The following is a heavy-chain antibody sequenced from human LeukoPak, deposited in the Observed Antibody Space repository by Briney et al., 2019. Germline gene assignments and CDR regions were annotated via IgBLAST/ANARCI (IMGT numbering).Heavy chain of an antibody. V-gene: IGHV3-21*01. CDR2: ISSSSSYI. Sequence: PGGSLRLSCAASGFTFSSYSMNWVRQAPGKGLEWASSISSSSSYIYYADSVKGRFTISRDNAKNSLYLQMNSLRAEDTAVYYCASVTTVTIDVYYYGMDAWGQGTTVTVSS. J-gene: IGHJ6*02. CDR1: GFTFSSYS. D-gene: IGHD4-17*01. CDR3: ASVTTVTIDVYYYGMDA.